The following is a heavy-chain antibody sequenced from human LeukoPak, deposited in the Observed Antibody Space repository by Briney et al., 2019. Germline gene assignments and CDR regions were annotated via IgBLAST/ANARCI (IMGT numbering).Heavy chain of an antibody. CDR2: IKQDGSVK. Sequence: GGSLRLSCAASGFTFSSYWMSWVRQAPGKGLEWVANIKQDGSVKYYVDSVKGRFTISRDNAKNSLYLQMNSLRAEDTAVYYCAKAPPGDYPYWYFDLWGRGTLVTGSS. CDR3: AKAPPGDYPYWYFDL. J-gene: IGHJ2*01. CDR1: GFTFSSYW. D-gene: IGHD4-17*01. V-gene: IGHV3-7*03.